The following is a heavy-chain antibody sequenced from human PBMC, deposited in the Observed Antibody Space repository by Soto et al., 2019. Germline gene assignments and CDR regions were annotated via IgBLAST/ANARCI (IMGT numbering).Heavy chain of an antibody. CDR2: ISYDGSNK. J-gene: IGHJ4*02. Sequence: QVQLVESGGGVVQPGRSLRLSCAASGFTFSSYGMHWVRQAPGKGLEWVAVISYDGSNKYYADSVKGRFTISRDNSXXTLYLQMNSLRAEDTAVYYCAKDRNIVVVVAPLDYWGQGTLVTVSS. CDR1: GFTFSSYG. D-gene: IGHD2-15*01. CDR3: AKDRNIVVVVAPLDY. V-gene: IGHV3-30*18.